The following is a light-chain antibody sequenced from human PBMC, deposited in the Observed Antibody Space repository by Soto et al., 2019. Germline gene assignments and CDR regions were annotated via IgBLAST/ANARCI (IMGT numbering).Light chain of an antibody. Sequence: QPVLTQSPSASASLGASVNLTCTLSSAHNTYAIAWHQQQPQKGPRFLLKINSDGSHNKGDGIPDRFSGSSSGAERYLTISSLQSEDEADYYCQTWGTGIWVFGAGTKLTVL. J-gene: IGLJ3*02. CDR3: QTWGTGIWV. V-gene: IGLV4-69*01. CDR2: INSDGSH. CDR1: SAHNTYA.